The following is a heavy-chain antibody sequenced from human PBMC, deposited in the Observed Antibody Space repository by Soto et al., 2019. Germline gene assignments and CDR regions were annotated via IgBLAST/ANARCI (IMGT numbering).Heavy chain of an antibody. D-gene: IGHD3-9*01. V-gene: IGHV3-30*18. CDR3: AKDLRRAFYGMDV. J-gene: IGHJ6*02. CDR1: GFTFSSYG. CDR2: LSNDRGNE. Sequence: QVQLVESGGGVVQPGRSLRLSCVASGFTFSSYGMHWVRQAPGKGLEWVTLLSNDRGNEYYADSVKGRFTISRDNSKNTLYLQMNSLRAEDSAVYYCAKDLRRAFYGMDVWGQGTTVTVSS.